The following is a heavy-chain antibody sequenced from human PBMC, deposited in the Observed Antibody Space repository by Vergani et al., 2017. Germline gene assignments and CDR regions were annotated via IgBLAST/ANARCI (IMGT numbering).Heavy chain of an antibody. CDR1: GFTVSSNY. CDR3: ARDRGRDYYGSGSYLI. D-gene: IGHD3-10*01. CDR2: IYSGGST. Sequence: EVQLVESGGGLVQPGGSLRLSCAASGFTVSSNYMSWVRQAPGKGLEWVSVIYSGGSTYYADSVKGRFTISRDNSKNTLYRQMNSLRAEDTAVYYCARDRGRDYYGSGSYLIWGQGTLVTVSS. J-gene: IGHJ4*02. V-gene: IGHV3-66*02.